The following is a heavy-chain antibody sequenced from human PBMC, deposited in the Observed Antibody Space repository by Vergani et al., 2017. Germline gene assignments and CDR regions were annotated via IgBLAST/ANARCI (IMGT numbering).Heavy chain of an antibody. CDR2: IIPIFGTA. Sequence: QVQLVQSGAEVKKPGSSVKVSCKASGGTFSSYAISWVRQAPGQGLEWMGGIIPIFGTANYAQKFQGRVTITADESTSTAYMELSRMRSDDTAVYYCARDGDRYCSSTSCYNYYYYYYMYVWRKGTTVTVSS. CDR3: ARDGDRYCSSTSCYNYYYYYYMYV. D-gene: IGHD2-2*02. V-gene: IGHV1-69*01. CDR1: GGTFSSYA. J-gene: IGHJ6*03.